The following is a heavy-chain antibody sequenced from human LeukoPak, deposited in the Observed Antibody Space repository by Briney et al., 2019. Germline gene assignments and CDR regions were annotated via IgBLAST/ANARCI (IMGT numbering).Heavy chain of an antibody. CDR3: ARLCSSTSCYRDDY. CDR2: MNPNSGDT. V-gene: IGHV1-8*02. D-gene: IGHD2-2*01. J-gene: IGHJ4*02. Sequence: GASVKVSFKASGGTFSSYAINWVRQATGQGLEWMGWMNPNSGDTGYAQKFQGRVTMTRNTSISTAYMELSSLRSEDTAVYYCARLCSSTSCYRDDYWGQGTLVTVSS. CDR1: GGTFSSYA.